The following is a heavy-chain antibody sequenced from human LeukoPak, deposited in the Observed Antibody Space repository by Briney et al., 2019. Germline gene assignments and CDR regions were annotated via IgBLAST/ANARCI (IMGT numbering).Heavy chain of an antibody. CDR3: ARDFRLSEFGELFSYYFDY. J-gene: IGHJ4*02. Sequence: GGSLRLSCAASGFTFSSYWMSWVRQAPGKGLEWVANIKQDGSEKYYVDSVKGRFTISRDNAKNSLYLQMNSLRAEDTAVYYCARDFRLSEFGELFSYYFDYWGQGTLVTVSS. CDR2: IKQDGSEK. CDR1: GFTFSSYW. D-gene: IGHD3-10*01. V-gene: IGHV3-7*01.